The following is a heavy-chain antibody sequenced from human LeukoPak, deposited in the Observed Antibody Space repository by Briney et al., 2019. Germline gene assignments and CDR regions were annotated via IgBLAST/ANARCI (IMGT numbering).Heavy chain of an antibody. Sequence: GSLRLSCAASGFTFSSYWMSWVRQAPGKGLEWVANIKQDGSEKYYVDSVKGRFTISRDNAKNSLYLQMNSLRAEDTAVYYCARVGSGPRVLEWFRRHPNFFDYWGQGTLVTVSS. D-gene: IGHD3-3*01. J-gene: IGHJ4*02. CDR1: GFTFSSYW. V-gene: IGHV3-7*01. CDR3: ARVGSGPRVLEWFRRHPNFFDY. CDR2: IKQDGSEK.